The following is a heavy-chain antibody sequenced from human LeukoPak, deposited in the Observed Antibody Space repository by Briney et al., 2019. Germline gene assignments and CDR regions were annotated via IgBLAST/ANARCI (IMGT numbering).Heavy chain of an antibody. D-gene: IGHD2-2*01. J-gene: IGHJ4*02. CDR1: GFTFSSYA. V-gene: IGHV3-23*01. CDR2: ISGSYGTT. Sequence: GRSLRLSCAASGFTFSSYAMSWFRQAPGKWLEWVSSISGSYGTTYYADSVEGRFTISRDNSKNTLYLQMNSLRAEDTALYYCAKGNIAELPAAPYYWGQGTLVTVSS. CDR3: AKGNIAELPAAPYY.